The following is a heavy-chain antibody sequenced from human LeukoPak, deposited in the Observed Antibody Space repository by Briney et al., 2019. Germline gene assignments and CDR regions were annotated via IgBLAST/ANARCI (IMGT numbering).Heavy chain of an antibody. CDR2: INPNSGGT. CDR3: ARDYCSGGSCYWAFDI. Sequence: ASVKVSCKASGYTFTGYYMRWVRQAPGQGLEWMGWINPNSGGTNYAQKFQGRVTMTRDTSASTAYMELSSLRSEDTAVYYCARDYCSGGSCYWAFDIWGQGTMVTVSS. D-gene: IGHD2-15*01. V-gene: IGHV1-2*02. CDR1: GYTFTGYY. J-gene: IGHJ3*02.